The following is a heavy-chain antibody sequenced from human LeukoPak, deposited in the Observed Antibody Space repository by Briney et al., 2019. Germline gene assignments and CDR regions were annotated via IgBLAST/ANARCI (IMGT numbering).Heavy chain of an antibody. CDR3: ERHGAYCGGHRHPEY. J-gene: IGHJ4*02. D-gene: IGHD2-21*01. CDR2: ISNSSSTI. V-gene: IGHV3-48*01. Sequence: HPGGSLRLSCAASGFTFSSYSRNWVRQPPGKGLEWVSYISNSSSTIYYADSVKRLFTISRDNTNNSLYLQMTILRAENTAFYYCERHGAYCGGHRHPEYWGQGNLV. CDR1: GFTFSSYS.